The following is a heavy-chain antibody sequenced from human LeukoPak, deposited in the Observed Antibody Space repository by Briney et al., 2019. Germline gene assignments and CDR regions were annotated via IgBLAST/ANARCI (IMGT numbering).Heavy chain of an antibody. D-gene: IGHD6-13*01. J-gene: IGHJ4*02. CDR2: IYYSGST. CDR1: GGSISSYY. Sequence: SETLSLTCTVSGGSISSYYWSWIRQPPGKGLEWIGYIYYSGSTNYNPSLKSRVTISVDTSKNQFPLKLSSVTAADTAVYYCARDPSSSYFDYWGQGTLVTVSS. V-gene: IGHV4-59*01. CDR3: ARDPSSSYFDY.